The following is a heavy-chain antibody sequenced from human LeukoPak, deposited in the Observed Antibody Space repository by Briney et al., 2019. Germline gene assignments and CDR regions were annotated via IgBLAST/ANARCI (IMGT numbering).Heavy chain of an antibody. D-gene: IGHD3-10*01. CDR3: ATDRGDYYGSGRGWFDP. CDR1: GYTLTELS. V-gene: IGHV1-24*01. CDR2: FDPEDGET. Sequence: EASVKVSCKVSGYTLTELSMHWVRQAPGKGLEWMGGFDPEDGETTYAQKFQGRVTMTEDTSTDTAYMELSSLRSEDTAVYYCATDRGDYYGSGRGWFDPWGQGTLVTVSS. J-gene: IGHJ5*02.